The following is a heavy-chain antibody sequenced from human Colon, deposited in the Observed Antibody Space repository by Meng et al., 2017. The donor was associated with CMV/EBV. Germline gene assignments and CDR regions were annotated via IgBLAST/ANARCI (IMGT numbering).Heavy chain of an antibody. Sequence: QVQLLQSGAEVKKPGGSIKVSCKASGYTFTGYYMHWVRQAPGKGLEWMGRINPSTGGTNYAQKFQGRVTVTSDTSISTAYMELTRLRSDDTAVYYCAREKETSGGRGLDHWGQGTLVTVSS. J-gene: IGHJ4*02. CDR2: INPSTGGT. V-gene: IGHV1-2*06. CDR3: AREKETSGGRGLDH. D-gene: IGHD3-10*01. CDR1: GYTFTGYY.